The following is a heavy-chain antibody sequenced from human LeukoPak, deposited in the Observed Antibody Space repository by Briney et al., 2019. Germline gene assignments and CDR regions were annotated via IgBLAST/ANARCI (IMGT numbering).Heavy chain of an antibody. V-gene: IGHV5-51*01. CDR2: IYPGDSDT. CDR1: GYSFTTHW. Sequence: GESLKISCETSGYSFTTHWIGWVRQTPGKGLEWMGIIYPGDSDTRYSPSFQGLVTISADKSISTAYLQWSSLKASDTAMYYCARQGSYFDYWAQGTLVTVSS. J-gene: IGHJ4*02. CDR3: ARQGSYFDY.